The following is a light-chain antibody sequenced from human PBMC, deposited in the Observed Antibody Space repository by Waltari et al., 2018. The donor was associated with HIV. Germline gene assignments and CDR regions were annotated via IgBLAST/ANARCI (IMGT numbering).Light chain of an antibody. CDR1: SSDVGGYNY. Sequence: QSALTQPPSASGSPGQSVTISCTGTSSDVGGYNYVSWYQQHPGKAPRLMIYEVTKRPSGVPDRFFGSKSGNTASLTVSGLQGDDEADYYCSSYAGNNTYVFGTGTKVTVL. CDR3: SSYAGNNTYV. CDR2: EVT. J-gene: IGLJ1*01. V-gene: IGLV2-8*01.